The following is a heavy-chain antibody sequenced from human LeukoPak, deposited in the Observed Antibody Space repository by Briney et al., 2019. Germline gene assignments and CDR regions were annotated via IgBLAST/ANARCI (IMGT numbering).Heavy chain of an antibody. D-gene: IGHD4-23*01. CDR3: ARDGNGDYYYYMDV. J-gene: IGHJ6*03. V-gene: IGHV3-21*01. CDR2: ISSSSSYI. CDR1: GFTFSSYS. Sequence: GGSLRLSCAASGFTFSSYSMNWVRQAPGKGREWVSSISSSSSYIYYADSVKGRFTISRDNAKNSLYLQMNSLRAEDTAVYYCARDGNGDYYYYMDVWGKGTTVTVSS.